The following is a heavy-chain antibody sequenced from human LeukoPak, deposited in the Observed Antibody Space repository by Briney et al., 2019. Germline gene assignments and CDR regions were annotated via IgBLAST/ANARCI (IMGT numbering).Heavy chain of an antibody. V-gene: IGHV1-8*01. Sequence: ASVTVSCKASGYTFTSYDINWVRQAPGQGLEWMGWMNPNSGNTGYAQKFQGRVTMTRNTSISTAYMELSSLRSEDTAVYYCARASFGFSSHTDYWGQGTLVTVSS. CDR2: MNPNSGNT. D-gene: IGHD3-3*01. J-gene: IGHJ4*02. CDR3: ARASFGFSSHTDY. CDR1: GYTFTSYD.